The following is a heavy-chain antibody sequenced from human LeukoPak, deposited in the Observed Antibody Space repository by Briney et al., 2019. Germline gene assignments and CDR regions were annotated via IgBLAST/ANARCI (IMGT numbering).Heavy chain of an antibody. J-gene: IGHJ4*02. D-gene: IGHD1-26*01. CDR2: VSLAGRT. V-gene: IGHV4-4*02. CDR1: GGPITTTNY. Sequence: SGTLSLTCGVSGGPITTTNYWSWVRQPPGGGLEWIGEVSLAGRTRYNPSLKNRVNISIDESKNHLYLNLASVTAADTAVYYCSRESGPFCPFGHWGQGTLVAVTS. CDR3: SRESGPFCPFGH.